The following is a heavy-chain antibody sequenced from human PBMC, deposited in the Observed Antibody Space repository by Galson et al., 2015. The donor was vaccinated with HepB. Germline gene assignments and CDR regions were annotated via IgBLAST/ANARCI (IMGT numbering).Heavy chain of an antibody. D-gene: IGHD4-11*01. CDR3: AREGVKGTVTTYNWFDP. CDR2: TYYRSKWYN. Sequence: CAISGDSVSSNSAAWNWIRQSPSRGLEWLGRTYYRSKWYNDYAVSVKSRITINPDTSTNQFSLQLNSVTPEDTAVYYCAREGVKGTVTTYNWFDPWGKGTLVAVSS. J-gene: IGHJ5*02. CDR1: GDSVSSNSAA. V-gene: IGHV6-1*01.